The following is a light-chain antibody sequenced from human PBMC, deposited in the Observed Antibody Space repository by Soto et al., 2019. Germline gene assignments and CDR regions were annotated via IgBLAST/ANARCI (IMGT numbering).Light chain of an antibody. CDR2: AES. CDR1: QSISNY. J-gene: IGKJ4*01. Sequence: DMEMTQSPSSLSASVGDRVTITCRASQSISNYLNWYQHKPGKVPKLLIYAESSLQSGVPTRFIGSGSGTEFTLTINSLQPEDFATYYCQQSYGTPLTFGGGTKIEIK. CDR3: QQSYGTPLT. V-gene: IGKV1-39*01.